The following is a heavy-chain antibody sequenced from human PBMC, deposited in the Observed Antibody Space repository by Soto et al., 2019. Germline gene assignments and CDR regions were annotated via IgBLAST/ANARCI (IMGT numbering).Heavy chain of an antibody. D-gene: IGHD2-15*01. J-gene: IGHJ4*02. CDR2: IYYSGST. CDR3: ARISWSYYFDY. V-gene: IGHV4-39*01. Sequence: QLQLQESGPGLVKPSETLSLTCTVSGGSISSSSYYWGWIRHPPGKGLEWIGSIYYSGSTYYNPSLKSRVTISVDTSKNQFSLKLSSVTAADTAVYYCARISWSYYFDYWGQGTLVTVSS. CDR1: GGSISSSSYY.